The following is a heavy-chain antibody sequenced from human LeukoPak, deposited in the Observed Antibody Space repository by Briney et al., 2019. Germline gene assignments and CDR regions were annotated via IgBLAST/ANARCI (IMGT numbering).Heavy chain of an antibody. CDR3: ARQPGAARLPPDY. J-gene: IGHJ4*02. Sequence: GASLKISCKGSGYSFTSYWIGWVRQMPGKGLGWMGIIYPGDSDTRYSPSFQGQVTISADKSISTAYLQWSSLKASDTAMYYCARQPGAARLPPDYWGQGTLVTVSS. V-gene: IGHV5-51*01. CDR1: GYSFTSYW. CDR2: IYPGDSDT. D-gene: IGHD6-6*01.